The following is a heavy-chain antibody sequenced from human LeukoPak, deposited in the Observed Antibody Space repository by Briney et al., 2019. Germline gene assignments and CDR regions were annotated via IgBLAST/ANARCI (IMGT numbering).Heavy chain of an antibody. CDR2: IYYSGTT. D-gene: IGHD6-19*01. Sequence: SETLSLTCTVAGGSISSYYWSWIRQAPGKGLEWIGYIYYSGTTNYNPSLKSRVTISLDTSKNQFSLKLSSVTAADTALYYCARTVRNGWSPLYFDYWGQGTLVTVSS. CDR1: GGSISSYY. J-gene: IGHJ4*02. V-gene: IGHV4-59*08. CDR3: ARTVRNGWSPLYFDY.